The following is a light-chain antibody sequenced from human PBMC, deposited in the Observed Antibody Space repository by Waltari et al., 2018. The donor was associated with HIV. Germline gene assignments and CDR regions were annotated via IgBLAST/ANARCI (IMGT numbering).Light chain of an antibody. CDR2: STD. CDR3: VVYLSSGSWV. V-gene: IGLV8-61*01. J-gene: IGLJ3*02. CDR1: SGSVSTNYY. Sequence: QTVVTQEPSFSVSPGGTVTLTCGLSSGSVSTNYYPSWYQQRPGQAPRTLIYSTDIRSSGAPARFSGSILGNKAALTITGAQAEDEADYYCVVYLSSGSWVFGGGTKVTVL.